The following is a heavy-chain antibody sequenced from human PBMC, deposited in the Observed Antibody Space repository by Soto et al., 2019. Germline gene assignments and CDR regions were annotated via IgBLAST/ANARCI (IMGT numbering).Heavy chain of an antibody. D-gene: IGHD1-26*01. CDR2: ISYHGNDN. J-gene: IGHJ4*02. Sequence: QVQLVESGGGVVQPGRSLRLSCAASGFTFNTYPMQWVRQAPGKGLEWVAIISYHGNDNYYADSVKGRFTISRDNPKNTLYLQMNSLRAEDTGVYYCARDPGIGFDYWGQGTPVTVSS. CDR3: ARDPGIGFDY. CDR1: GFTFNTYP. V-gene: IGHV3-30-3*01.